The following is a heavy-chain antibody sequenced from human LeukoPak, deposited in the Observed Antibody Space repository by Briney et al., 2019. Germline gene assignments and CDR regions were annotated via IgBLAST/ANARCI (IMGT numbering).Heavy chain of an antibody. CDR3: ARGNQNYYDRALDY. CDR2: IYYSGST. CDR1: GGSISSYY. V-gene: IGHV4-59*01. D-gene: IGHD3-22*01. Sequence: SGTLSLTCTVSGGSISSYYWSWIRQPPGKGLEWIGYIYYSGSTDYNPSLKSRVTISVDTSKNQFSLKLNSVTAADTAVYYCARGNQNYYDRALDYWGQGTLVTVSS. J-gene: IGHJ4*02.